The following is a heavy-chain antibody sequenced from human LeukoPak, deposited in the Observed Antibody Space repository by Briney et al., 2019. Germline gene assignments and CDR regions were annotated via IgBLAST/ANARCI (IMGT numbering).Heavy chain of an antibody. CDR1: GGSFSGYY. CDR2: INHSGST. J-gene: IGHJ4*02. V-gene: IGHV4-34*01. Sequence: SETLSLTCAVYGGSFSGYYWSWIRQPPGRGLEWIGEINHSGSTNYNPSLKSRVTISVDTSKNQFSLKLSSVTAADTAVYYCASTYDSSGYHFDYWGQGTLVTVSS. CDR3: ASTYDSSGYHFDY. D-gene: IGHD3-22*01.